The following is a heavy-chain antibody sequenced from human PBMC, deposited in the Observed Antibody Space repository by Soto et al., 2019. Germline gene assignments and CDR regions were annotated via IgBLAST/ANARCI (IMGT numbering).Heavy chain of an antibody. CDR3: AKDIQPSTAATSYGMDV. CDR2: ISGSGGST. V-gene: IGHV3-23*01. CDR1: GFTFKSHA. J-gene: IGHJ6*02. D-gene: IGHD2-15*01. Sequence: GGSLRLSCSASGFTFKSHAMHWVRQAPGKGLEWVSAISGSGGSTYYADSVKGRFTISRDNSKNTLYLQMNSLRAEDTAVYYCAKDIQPSTAATSYGMDVWGQGTTVTVSS.